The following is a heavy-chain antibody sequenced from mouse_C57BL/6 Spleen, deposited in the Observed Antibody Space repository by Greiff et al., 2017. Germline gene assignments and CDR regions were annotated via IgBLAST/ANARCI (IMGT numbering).Heavy chain of an antibody. CDR3: ARMGTRYYAMDY. D-gene: IGHD3-3*01. CDR2: INPNNGGT. V-gene: IGHV1-18*01. J-gene: IGHJ4*01. Sequence: EVKLQESGPELVKPGASVKIPCKASGYTFTDYNMDWVKQSHGKSLEWIGDINPNNGGTIYNQKFKGKATLTVDKSSSTAYMELRSLTSEDTAVYYCARMGTRYYAMDYGGQGTSVTVSS. CDR1: GYTFTDYN.